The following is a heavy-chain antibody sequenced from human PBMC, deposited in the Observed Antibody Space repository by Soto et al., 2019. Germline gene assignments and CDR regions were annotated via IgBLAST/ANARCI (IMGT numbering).Heavy chain of an antibody. CDR2: INHSGST. J-gene: IGHJ5*02. D-gene: IGHD5-18*01. Sequence: SETLSLTCAVYGGSFSGYYWSWIRQPPGKGLEWIGEINHSGSTNYNPSLKSRVTISVDTSKNQFSLKLSSVTAADTAVYYCARANITWIQLWLLWFDPWGQGTLVTVSS. CDR3: ARANITWIQLWLLWFDP. CDR1: GGSFSGYY. V-gene: IGHV4-34*01.